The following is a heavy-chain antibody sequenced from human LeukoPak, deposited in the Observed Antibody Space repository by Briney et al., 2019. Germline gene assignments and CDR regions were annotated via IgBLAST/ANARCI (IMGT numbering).Heavy chain of an antibody. CDR3: AREDYDSSNFDY. Sequence: PSETLSLTCTVSGGSVSSGSYYWSWIRQPPGKGLEWIGYIYYSGSTNYNPPLKSRVTISVDTSKNQFSLKLSSVTAADTAVYYCAREDYDSSNFDYWGQGTLVTVSS. CDR1: GGSVSSGSYY. V-gene: IGHV4-61*01. J-gene: IGHJ4*02. D-gene: IGHD3-3*01. CDR2: IYYSGST.